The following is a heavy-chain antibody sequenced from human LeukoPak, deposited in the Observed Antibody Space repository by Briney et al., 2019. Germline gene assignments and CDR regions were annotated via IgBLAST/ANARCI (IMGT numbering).Heavy chain of an antibody. CDR2: ISSSSSTI. J-gene: IGHJ4*02. Sequence: GGSLRLSCAASGFTFSSYSMNWVRQAPGKGLEWVSYISSSSSTIYYADSVKGRFTISRDNAKNSLYLQMNSLRAEDTAVYYCARDTTNTAMGQLDYWGQGTLVTVSS. CDR1: GFTFSSYS. V-gene: IGHV3-48*01. CDR3: ARDTTNTAMGQLDY. D-gene: IGHD5-18*01.